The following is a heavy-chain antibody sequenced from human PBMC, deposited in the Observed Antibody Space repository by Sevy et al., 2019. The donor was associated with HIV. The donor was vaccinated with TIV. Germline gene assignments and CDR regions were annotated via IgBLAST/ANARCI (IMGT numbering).Heavy chain of an antibody. V-gene: IGHV1-24*01. CDR2: FDPEDGET. CDR3: ATAAPFGELNTPYYYYGMDV. Sequence: ASVKVSCKVSGYTLTELSMHWVRQAPGKGLEWMGGFDPEDGETIYAQKFQGRVTMTEDTSTDTAYMELSSLRSEDTAVYYCATAAPFGELNTPYYYYGMDVWGQGTTVTVSS. CDR1: GYTLTELS. J-gene: IGHJ6*02. D-gene: IGHD3-10*01.